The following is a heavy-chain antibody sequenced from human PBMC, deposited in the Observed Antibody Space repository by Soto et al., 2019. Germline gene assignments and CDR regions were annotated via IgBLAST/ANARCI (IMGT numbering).Heavy chain of an antibody. J-gene: IGHJ4*02. CDR1: GGSISSYY. D-gene: IGHD3-10*01. CDR3: ARHNYGSGSTYFDY. CDR2: IYYSGST. V-gene: IGHV4-59*08. Sequence: SETLSLTCTVSGGSISSYYWSWIRQPPGKGLEWIGYIYYSGSTNYNPSLKSRVTISVDTSKDQFSLKLNSMTAADTAVYYCARHNYGSGSTYFDYWGQGTLVTVSS.